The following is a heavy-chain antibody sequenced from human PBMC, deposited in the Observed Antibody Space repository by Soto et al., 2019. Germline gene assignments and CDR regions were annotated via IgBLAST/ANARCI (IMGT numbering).Heavy chain of an antibody. CDR2: IIPIFDSR. D-gene: IGHD3-16*01. CDR1: RDTFSKYA. V-gene: IGHV1-69*01. Sequence: VQLVQSGAEVKKPGSSVKVSCKASRDTFSKYAFNWVRQAPGQGLEWMGWIIPIFDSRNYAEKFQGRVTITADESTSTAYMELRSLRFEDTAVYYCARGETYLGVWGQGTTVTVSS. J-gene: IGHJ6*02. CDR3: ARGETYLGV.